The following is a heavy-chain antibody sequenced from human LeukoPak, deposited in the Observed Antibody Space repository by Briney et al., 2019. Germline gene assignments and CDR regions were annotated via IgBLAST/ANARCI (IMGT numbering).Heavy chain of an antibody. CDR2: IYYSGRT. J-gene: IGHJ4*02. CDR1: GGSISSTSYY. V-gene: IGHV4-39*07. D-gene: IGHD2/OR15-2a*01. CDR3: ARILYSNNIDY. Sequence: PSETLSLTCTVSGGSISSTSYYWGWIRQPPGKGLEWIGSIYYSGRTYYNPSLKSRVTISVDTSKNQFSLKLNSVTAADTAVYYCARILYSNNIDYWGQGTLVTVSS.